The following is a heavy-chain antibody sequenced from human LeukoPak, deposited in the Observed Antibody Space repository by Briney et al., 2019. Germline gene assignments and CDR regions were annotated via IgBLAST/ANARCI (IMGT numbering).Heavy chain of an antibody. Sequence: SETLSLTCTVSGGSISSYYWSWIRQPAGKGLEWIGRIYTSGSTNYNPSLKSRVTISVDTSKNQFSLKLSSVTAADTAVYYCARHLISIAAAGTNWYFDLWGRGTLVTVSS. J-gene: IGHJ2*01. CDR1: GGSISSYY. D-gene: IGHD6-13*01. CDR3: ARHLISIAAAGTNWYFDL. V-gene: IGHV4-4*07. CDR2: IYTSGST.